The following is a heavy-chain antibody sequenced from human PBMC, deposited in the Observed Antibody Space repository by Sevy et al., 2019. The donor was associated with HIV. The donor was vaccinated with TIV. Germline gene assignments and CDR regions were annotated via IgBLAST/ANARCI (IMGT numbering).Heavy chain of an antibody. V-gene: IGHV3-23*01. CDR3: AKETTAGYY. CDR1: GFTFRSYA. D-gene: IGHD6-13*01. CDR2: ISGSGAST. J-gene: IGHJ4*02. Sequence: GGSLRLSCAVSGFTFRSYAMSWVRQAPGKGLEWVSTISGSGASTYYADSVKGRFTISRDNFKNTLYLQINSLRADDTAVYYCAKETTAGYYWGQGTLVTVSS.